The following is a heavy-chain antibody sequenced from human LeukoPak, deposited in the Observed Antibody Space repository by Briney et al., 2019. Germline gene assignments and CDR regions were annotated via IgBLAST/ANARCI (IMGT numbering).Heavy chain of an antibody. CDR2: IIPIFGIA. Sequence: SVKLSCKASGGTFSSYAISWVRQAPGQGLEWMGRIIPIFGIANYAQNFQGRVTITADKSTSTAYMELSSLRSEDTAVYYCAVNYDYGDHGGGYWGQGTLVTVSS. V-gene: IGHV1-69*04. CDR1: GGTFSSYA. D-gene: IGHD4-17*01. CDR3: AVNYDYGDHGGGY. J-gene: IGHJ4*02.